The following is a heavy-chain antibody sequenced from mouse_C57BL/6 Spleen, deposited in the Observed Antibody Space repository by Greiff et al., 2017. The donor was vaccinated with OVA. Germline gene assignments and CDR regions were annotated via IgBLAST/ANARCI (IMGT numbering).Heavy chain of an antibody. V-gene: IGHV2-5*01. CDR3: SKKGSSPYAMCD. J-gene: IGHJ4*01. Sequence: QVQLQQSGPGLVQPSQCLSITCTVSGFSLTSYGVHWVRQSPGKGLEWLGVIWRGGSTDYNAAFMSRLSISMYKSNSQVFFKMNRLQASDTAIYYCSKKGSSPYAMCDWGKGTTVSASS. CDR1: GFSLTSYG. CDR2: IWRGGST.